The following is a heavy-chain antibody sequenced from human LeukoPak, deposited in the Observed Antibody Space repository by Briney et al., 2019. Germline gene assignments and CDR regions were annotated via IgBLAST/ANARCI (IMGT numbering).Heavy chain of an antibody. CDR1: GLTFSGQW. CDR3: AKTPTVRAGHNWFDP. V-gene: IGHV3-7*03. J-gene: IGHJ5*02. Sequence: GGSLRLSCVASGLTFSGQWMSWVRQAPGKGLEWVASIKDNGSGQFYVDSVKGRFTISRDNSKNALYLQMNSLRAEDTAVYYCAKTPTVRAGHNWFDPWGQGTLVTVSS. D-gene: IGHD3-10*01. CDR2: IKDNGSGQ.